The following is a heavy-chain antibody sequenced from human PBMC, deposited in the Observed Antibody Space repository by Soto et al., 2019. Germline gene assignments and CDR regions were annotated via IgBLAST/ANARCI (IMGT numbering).Heavy chain of an antibody. CDR2: ISYDANNK. CDR3: AKDVAGYYYSSGSTVKKGRVDCYYYYMDV. J-gene: IGHJ6*03. D-gene: IGHD3-10*01. V-gene: IGHV3-30*18. Sequence: QVQLVESGGGVVQPGRSLRLSCAASGFTFSNYGMHWVRQAPGKGLEWVAVISYDANNKYYADSVKGRFTISRDNSKNTLYLQMNSLRAEDTAVYYCAKDVAGYYYSSGSTVKKGRVDCYYYYMDVWGKGTRVTVSS. CDR1: GFTFSNYG.